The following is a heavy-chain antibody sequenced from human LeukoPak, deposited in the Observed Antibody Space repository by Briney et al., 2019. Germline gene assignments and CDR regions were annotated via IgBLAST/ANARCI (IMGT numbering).Heavy chain of an antibody. CDR2: ISGDGTRT. J-gene: IGHJ4*02. CDR3: AKWPEGAMDYFDY. Sequence: GGSLRLSCAASGFTFSSYAMTWARQAPVKGLEWVSAISGDGTRTYYADSVKGRFTISRDNSKNTLYLEISSLRVEDTAIYYCAKWPEGAMDYFDYWGQGTLVTVSS. CDR1: GFTFSSYA. D-gene: IGHD3-16*01. V-gene: IGHV3-23*01.